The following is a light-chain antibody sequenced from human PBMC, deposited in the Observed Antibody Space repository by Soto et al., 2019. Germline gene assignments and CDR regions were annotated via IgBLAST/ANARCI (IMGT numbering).Light chain of an antibody. J-gene: IGKJ5*01. CDR1: QSFRGL. CDR2: DAY. CDR3: QQRHLWPIT. V-gene: IGKV3-11*01. Sequence: EILLTQSPAALSVSPGESATLSCRASQSFRGLLAWYQQKPGQAPRLLIYDAYNRATGIPPRFSGSGSGTDFTLTISSLEPEDSAVYYCQQRHLWPITFGQGTRLEI.